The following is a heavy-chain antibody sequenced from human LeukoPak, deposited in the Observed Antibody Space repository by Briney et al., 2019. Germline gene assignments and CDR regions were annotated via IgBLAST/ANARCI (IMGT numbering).Heavy chain of an antibody. CDR1: GGSISSYY. V-gene: IGHV4-59*08. J-gene: IGHJ4*02. CDR3: ARHGAGYYDSFDY. CDR2: IYYSGST. Sequence: SETLSLTCTVSGGSISSYYWSWIRQPPGKGLEWIGYIYYSGSTNYNPSLKSRVTISADTSKNQFSLKLSSVTAADTAVYYCARHGAGYYDSFDYWGQGTLVTVSS. D-gene: IGHD3-22*01.